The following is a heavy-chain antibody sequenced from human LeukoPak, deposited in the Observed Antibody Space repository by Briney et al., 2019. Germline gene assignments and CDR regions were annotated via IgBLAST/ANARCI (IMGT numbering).Heavy chain of an antibody. D-gene: IGHD5-24*01. V-gene: IGHV4-34*01. J-gene: IGHJ4*02. CDR3: ASRKRPPLRDGYNSYPIDY. CDR2: INDSGST. Sequence: SETLSLTCAVYGGSFSGYYWSWVRQPPGKGLEWIGEINDSGSTYYNPSLKNRATISVDTSKNPFSLKLSSVTAADTAVYYCASRKRPPLRDGYNSYPIDYWGQGTLVTVSS. CDR1: GGSFSGYY.